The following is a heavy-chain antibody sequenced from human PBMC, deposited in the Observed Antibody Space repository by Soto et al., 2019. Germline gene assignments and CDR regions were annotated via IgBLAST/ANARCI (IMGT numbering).Heavy chain of an antibody. Sequence: QVQLVESGGGVVQPGRSLRLSCAASGFTFSSYGMHWVRQAPGKGLEWVAVISYDGSNKYYADSVKGRFTISRDNSKNTLYLQMNSLRAEDTAVYYWVKVDYSGSNFDSWGQGTLVTVSS. CDR2: ISYDGSNK. D-gene: IGHD1-26*01. J-gene: IGHJ4*02. CDR1: GFTFSSYG. V-gene: IGHV3-30*18. CDR3: VKVDYSGSNFDS.